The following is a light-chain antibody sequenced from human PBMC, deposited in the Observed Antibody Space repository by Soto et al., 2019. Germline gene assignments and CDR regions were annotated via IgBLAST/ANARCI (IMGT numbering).Light chain of an antibody. CDR2: DVN. V-gene: IGLV2-14*01. J-gene: IGLJ1*01. Sequence: QSALTQPASVSGSPRQSIAISCTGTSSDVGYYNYVSWYQQHPGKAPKVMIYDVNNRPSGVSDRFSGSKSGNTASLTISGLQAEDEADYYCSSYTSSSTYVFGTGTKVTVL. CDR3: SSYTSSSTYV. CDR1: SSDVGYYNY.